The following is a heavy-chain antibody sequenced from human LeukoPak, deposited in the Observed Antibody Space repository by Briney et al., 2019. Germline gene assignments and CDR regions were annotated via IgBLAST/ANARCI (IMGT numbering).Heavy chain of an antibody. V-gene: IGHV4-34*01. Sequence: PSDTLSLTCAVYGGSFSGYYWSWIRQPPGKGLEWIGEINHSGSTNYNPSLKSRVTISVDTSKTQFSMKPSSVTAADTAVYYCARANKRYYDSSGYLGYWGQGTLVTVSS. CDR1: GGSFSGYY. J-gene: IGHJ4*02. D-gene: IGHD3-22*01. CDR3: ARANKRYYDSSGYLGY. CDR2: INHSGST.